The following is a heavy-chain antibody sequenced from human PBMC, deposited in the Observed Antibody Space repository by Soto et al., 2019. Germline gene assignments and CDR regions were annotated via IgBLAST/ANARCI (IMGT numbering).Heavy chain of an antibody. V-gene: IGHV1-69*13. CDR3: AAGYYDSCCYYPRRHYFDF. CDR2: IIPIFGTA. Sequence: SVKVSCKASGGTFSSYAISWVRQAPGQGLEWMGGIIPIFGTANYAQKFQGRVTITADESTSTAYMELSSLRSEDTAVYYCAAGYYDSCCYYPRRHYFDFRCQGPVVTV. J-gene: IGHJ4*02. CDR1: GGTFSSYA. D-gene: IGHD3-22*01.